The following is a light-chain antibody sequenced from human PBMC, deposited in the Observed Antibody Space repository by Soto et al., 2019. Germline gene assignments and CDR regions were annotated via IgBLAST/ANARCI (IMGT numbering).Light chain of an antibody. CDR2: DTS. Sequence: EIVLTQSPATLSLSPGERATLSCRASQSVSSYLAWYQQKPDQAPRLLIYDTSNRATGIPARFGGSGSGTAFTISIRSLEPEDFAVYYCQQRSNWPGTFGQGTKVEIK. V-gene: IGKV3-11*01. J-gene: IGKJ1*01. CDR1: QSVSSY. CDR3: QQRSNWPGT.